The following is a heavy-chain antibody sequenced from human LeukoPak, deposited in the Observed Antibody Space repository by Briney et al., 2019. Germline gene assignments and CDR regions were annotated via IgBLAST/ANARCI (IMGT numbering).Heavy chain of an antibody. J-gene: IGHJ6*02. D-gene: IGHD3-9*01. Sequence: GGSLRLSCAASGFTFSSYSMNWVRQAPGKGLEWVSSISSSSSYIYYADSVKGRFTISRDNAKNSLYLQMNSLRAEDTAVYYCARKSYDILTGYSYYYCMDVWGQGTTVTVSS. CDR3: ARKSYDILTGYSYYYCMDV. V-gene: IGHV3-21*01. CDR1: GFTFSSYS. CDR2: ISSSSSYI.